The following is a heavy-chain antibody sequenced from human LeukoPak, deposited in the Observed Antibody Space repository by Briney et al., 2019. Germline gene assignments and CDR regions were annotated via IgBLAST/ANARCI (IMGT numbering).Heavy chain of an antibody. J-gene: IGHJ3*01. CDR1: GGSISSYY. Sequence: PSETLSLTCTVSGGSISSYYWSWIQQTPGKGLEWIGYIYYSGTTNYNPSLESRVTISVDTSKNQFSLKLTSVTPADTAVYYCARETEKQWQYWGQGTMVTVSS. CDR2: IYYSGTT. V-gene: IGHV4-59*01. CDR3: ARETEKQWQY. D-gene: IGHD6-19*01.